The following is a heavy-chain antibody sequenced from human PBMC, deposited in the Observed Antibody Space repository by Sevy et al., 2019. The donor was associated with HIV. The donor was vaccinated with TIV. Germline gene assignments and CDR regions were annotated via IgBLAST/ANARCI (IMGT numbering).Heavy chain of an antibody. CDR1: GFTFSSYG. CDR2: IWYDGSNK. D-gene: IGHD3-22*01. CDR3: ATSRGPDHSSGYQAAAPLFDY. J-gene: IGHJ4*02. V-gene: IGHV3-33*01. Sequence: GGSLRLSCAASGFTFSSYGMHWVRQAPGKGLEWVAVIWYDGSNKYYADSVKGRFTISRDNSKNTLYLQMNSLRAEDTAVYYWATSRGPDHSSGYQAAAPLFDYWGQGTLVTVSS.